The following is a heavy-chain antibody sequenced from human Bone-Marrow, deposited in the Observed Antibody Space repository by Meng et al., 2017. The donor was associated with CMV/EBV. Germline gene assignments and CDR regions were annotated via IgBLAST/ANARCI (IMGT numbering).Heavy chain of an antibody. V-gene: IGHV1-18*04. CDR1: GYTFTGYY. D-gene: IGHD3-10*01. Sequence: ASVKVSCKASGYTFTGYYMHWVRQAPGQGLEWMGWISAYNGNTNYAQKLQGRVTMTTDTSTSTAYMELRSLRSDDTAVYYCARDRVGDYGSGSYYKRGDYWGQGTLVTVSS. CDR2: ISAYNGNT. CDR3: ARDRVGDYGSGSYYKRGDY. J-gene: IGHJ4*02.